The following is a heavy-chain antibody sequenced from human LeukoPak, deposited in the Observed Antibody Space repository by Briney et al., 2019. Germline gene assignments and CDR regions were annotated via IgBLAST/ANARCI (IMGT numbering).Heavy chain of an antibody. Sequence: GRSLRLSCAASGFTFSSYGMHWVRQAPGKGLEWVAVIWYDGSNTYYADSVKGRFTISRDNSKNTLYLQMNSLRAEDTAVYYCASMYFSQYLQHWGQGTLVTVSS. V-gene: IGHV3-33*01. J-gene: IGHJ1*01. CDR1: GFTFSSYG. CDR2: IWYDGSNT. D-gene: IGHD2-8*01. CDR3: ASMYFSQYLQH.